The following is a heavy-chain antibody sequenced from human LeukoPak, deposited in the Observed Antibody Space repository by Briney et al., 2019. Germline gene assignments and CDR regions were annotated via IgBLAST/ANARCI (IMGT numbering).Heavy chain of an antibody. CDR1: GGSISSYY. D-gene: IGHD4-17*01. CDR3: ARGDYPSDFDY. Sequence: PSETLSLTCTVSGGSISSYYWSWIRQPPGKGLEWIGYIYYSGSTNYNPSLKSRVTISVDTSKNQFSLKLSSVTAADTAVYYCARGDYPSDFDYWGQGTLVTVPS. J-gene: IGHJ4*02. V-gene: IGHV4-59*01. CDR2: IYYSGST.